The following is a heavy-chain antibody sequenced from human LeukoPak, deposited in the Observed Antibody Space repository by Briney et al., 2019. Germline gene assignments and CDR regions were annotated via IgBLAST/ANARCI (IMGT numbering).Heavy chain of an antibody. CDR3: VRKDNYYGSGSYSSGWFDP. V-gene: IGHV1-69*13. J-gene: IGHJ5*02. CDR1: GGTFSSYA. CDR2: IIPIFGTA. D-gene: IGHD3-10*01. Sequence: SVKVSCKASGGTFSSYAISLVRQAPGQGLEWMGGIIPIFGTANYAQKFQGRVTITADESTSTAYMELSSLRSEDTAVYYCVRKDNYYGSGSYSSGWFDPWGQGTLVTVSS.